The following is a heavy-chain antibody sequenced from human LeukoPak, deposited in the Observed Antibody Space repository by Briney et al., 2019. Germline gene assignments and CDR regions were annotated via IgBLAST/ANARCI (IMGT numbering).Heavy chain of an antibody. V-gene: IGHV4-4*07. CDR3: ARQGGLGTPASGSLEAFDY. CDR2: FYVSGSI. D-gene: IGHD4-23*01. J-gene: IGHJ4*02. CDR1: GGSISTYY. Sequence: NPSETLSLTCTVSGGSISTYYWSWVRQPPGKGLEWIGRFYVSGSIDYNPSLKSRITISVDKSKNQFSLKLTSVTAADTAVYYCARQGGLGTPASGSLEAFDYWGQGTLVTVSS.